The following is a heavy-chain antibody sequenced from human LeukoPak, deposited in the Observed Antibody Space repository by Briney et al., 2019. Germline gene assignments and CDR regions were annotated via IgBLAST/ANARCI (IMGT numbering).Heavy chain of an antibody. CDR1: GGTFSSYA. CDR2: IIPIFGTA. V-gene: IGHV1-69*13. J-gene: IGHJ3*02. D-gene: IGHD3-22*01. Sequence: SVKVSCKASGGTFSSYAISWVQQAPGQGLEWMGGIIPIFGTANYAQKFQSRVTITADESTSTAYMELSSLRSEDTAVYYCARVSNQYYYDSSGSHAFDIWGQGTMVTVSS. CDR3: ARVSNQYYYDSSGSHAFDI.